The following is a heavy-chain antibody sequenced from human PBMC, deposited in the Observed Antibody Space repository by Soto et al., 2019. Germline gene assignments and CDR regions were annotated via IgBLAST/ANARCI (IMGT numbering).Heavy chain of an antibody. CDR2: IIPIFGTA. V-gene: IGHV1-69*12. CDR3: ARGEYSSSSVYYYGMDV. Sequence: QVQLVQSGAEVKKPGSSVKVSCKASGGTFSSYAISWVRQAPGQGLEWMGGIIPIFGTANYAQKFQGRVTITADESTSTAYMELSSLSSEDTAVYYCARGEYSSSSVYYYGMDVWGQGTTVTVSS. J-gene: IGHJ6*02. CDR1: GGTFSSYA. D-gene: IGHD6-6*01.